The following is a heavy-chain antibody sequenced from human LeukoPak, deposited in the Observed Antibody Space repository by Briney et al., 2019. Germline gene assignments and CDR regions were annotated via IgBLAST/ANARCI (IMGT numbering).Heavy chain of an antibody. V-gene: IGHV3-7*01. J-gene: IGHJ4*02. CDR3: ARVTTYYDYVWGSYRDPYYFDY. D-gene: IGHD3-16*02. Sequence: GGSLRLSCAAFGFTFSSYWMSWVRQAPGKGLEWVANIKQDGSEKYYVDSVKGRFTISGDNAKNSLYLQMNSLRAEDTAVYYCARVTTYYDYVWGSYRDPYYFDYWGQGTLVTVSS. CDR2: IKQDGSEK. CDR1: GFTFSSYW.